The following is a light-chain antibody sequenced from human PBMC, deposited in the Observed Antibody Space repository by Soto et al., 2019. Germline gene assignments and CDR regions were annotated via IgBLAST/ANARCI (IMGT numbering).Light chain of an antibody. CDR2: GNS. J-gene: IGLJ3*02. V-gene: IGLV1-40*01. CDR1: SSNIGAGYD. CDR3: QSYDSSLSDWV. Sequence: QSVLTQPPSVSGAPGQRVTISCTGSSSNIGAGYDVHWYQQLPGTAPKLLIYGNSTRPSGVPDRFSGSKSGTSASLAITGLQAEDEADYYCQSYDSSLSDWVFGGGTKLTVL.